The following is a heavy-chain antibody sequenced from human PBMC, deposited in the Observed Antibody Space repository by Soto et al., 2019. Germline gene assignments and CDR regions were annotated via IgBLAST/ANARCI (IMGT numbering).Heavy chain of an antibody. V-gene: IGHV4-31*03. J-gene: IGHJ5*02. D-gene: IGHD3-10*01. Sequence: QVQLQESGPGLVKPSQTLSLTCTVSGGSISSGGYYWSWIRQHPGKGLEWIGYIYYSGSTYYNPSLKSRVTISVDTSKNQVSLKLSSVTAADTAVYYCARDPAYGSGSSNWFDPWGQGTLVTVSS. CDR3: ARDPAYGSGSSNWFDP. CDR2: IYYSGST. CDR1: GGSISSGGYY.